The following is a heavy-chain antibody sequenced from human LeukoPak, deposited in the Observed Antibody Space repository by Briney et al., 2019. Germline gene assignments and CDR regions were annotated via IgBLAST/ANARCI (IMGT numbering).Heavy chain of an antibody. CDR2: ISSSGSTI. CDR3: ARDCSVLQRNYYYDSSGLPKPSNYFYYGMDV. Sequence: GGSLRLSCAASGFTFSDYYMSWIRQAPGKGLEWVSYISSSGSTIYYADSVKGRFTISRDNAKNSLYLQMNSLRAEDTAVYYCARDCSVLQRNYYYDSSGLPKPSNYFYYGMDVWGQGTTVTVSS. D-gene: IGHD3-22*01. CDR1: GFTFSDYY. V-gene: IGHV3-11*01. J-gene: IGHJ6*02.